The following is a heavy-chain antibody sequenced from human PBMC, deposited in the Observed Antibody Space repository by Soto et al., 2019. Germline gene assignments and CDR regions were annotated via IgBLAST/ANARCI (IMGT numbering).Heavy chain of an antibody. Sequence: QVQLVESGGGVVQPGRSLRLSCAASGFTFSSYAMHWVRQAPGKGLEWVAVISNDGSNKYDTDSVKGPFTISRDNSKNTLYLQMDRLRPEDTSVYYCARDYIIIRGVWGTTFDSWGQGTLVTVSS. J-gene: IGHJ4*02. V-gene: IGHV3-30-3*01. CDR1: GFTFSSYA. D-gene: IGHD3-10*01. CDR2: ISNDGSNK. CDR3: ARDYIIIRGVWGTTFDS.